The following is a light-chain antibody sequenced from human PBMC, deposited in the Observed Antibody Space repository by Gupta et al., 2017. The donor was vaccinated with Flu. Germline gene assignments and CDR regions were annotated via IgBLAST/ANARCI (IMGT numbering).Light chain of an antibody. CDR3: QQYNKGPPIT. J-gene: IGKJ5*01. CDR2: GAS. V-gene: IGKV3-15*01. CDR1: HSISSD. Sequence: IVMPHSPATLSVSPGERATLSCRPSHSISSDLAWYQEKPGEAPRLLIDGASTRATGIPARCSGSGSGKEFTLTISSLQSEDFAVYYCQQYNKGPPITFGQGTRLEMK.